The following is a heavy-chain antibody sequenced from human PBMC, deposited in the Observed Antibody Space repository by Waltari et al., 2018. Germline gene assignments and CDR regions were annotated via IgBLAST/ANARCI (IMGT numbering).Heavy chain of an antibody. CDR3: AREGSPDAFDI. J-gene: IGHJ3*02. CDR1: GGSISSYY. CDR2: IYYRGST. V-gene: IGHV4-59*01. Sequence: QVQLQESGPGLVKPSETLSLTCTVPGGSISSYYWSWIRQPPGKGLEWIGYIYYRGSTNYTPSLKSRVTISVDTSKNQFSLKLSSVTAADTAVYYCAREGSPDAFDIWGQGTMVTVSS. D-gene: IGHD3-10*01.